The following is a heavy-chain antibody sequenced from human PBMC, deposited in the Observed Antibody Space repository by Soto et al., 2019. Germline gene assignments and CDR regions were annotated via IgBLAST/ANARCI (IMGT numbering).Heavy chain of an antibody. D-gene: IGHD3-22*01. J-gene: IGHJ4*02. CDR1: GYTFISYA. CDR3: ARPKDYDDCLDL. V-gene: IGHV1-3*01. Sequence: ASVKVSCKASGYTFISYAMNWVRQAPGQRLEWMGWINAGNGNTKYSQKFQGRVTFTRDTSANTAYMELSSLISEDTAVYYCARPKDYDDCLDLWGQGTLVTVSS. CDR2: INAGNGNT.